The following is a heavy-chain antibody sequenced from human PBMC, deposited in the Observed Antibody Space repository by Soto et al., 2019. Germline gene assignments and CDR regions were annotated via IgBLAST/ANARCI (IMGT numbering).Heavy chain of an antibody. V-gene: IGHV1-46*03. CDR2: INPSGGGT. J-gene: IGHJ4*02. CDR1: GYTFSSCY. CDR3: GRASGPAVAHTPVTY. Sequence: ASVKVTCKASGYTFSSCYMRWVRQAPGQGLEWMGLINPSGGGTSYAQKFQDRVTMTMDTSTSTVYMGLNSLRSEDTAVYYCGRASGPAVAHTPVTYWGQGTLVTVSS. D-gene: IGHD6-19*01.